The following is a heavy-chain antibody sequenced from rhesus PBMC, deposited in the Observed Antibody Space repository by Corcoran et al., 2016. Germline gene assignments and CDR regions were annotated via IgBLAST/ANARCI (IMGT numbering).Heavy chain of an antibody. CDR1: GGSFGGYY. Sequence: QVQLQESGPGLVKPSETLSLTCAVSGGSFGGYYWGWIRQPPGKGLEGIGDSSGSSGRPAYHPSLQDRVTISTDASKNQFSLKVSSVTAADTAVYYCARDCTNLHFDYWGQGVLVTVSS. J-gene: IGHJ4*01. D-gene: IGHD2-15*01. CDR3: ARDCTNLHFDY. V-gene: IGHV4-165*01. CDR2: SSGSSGRP.